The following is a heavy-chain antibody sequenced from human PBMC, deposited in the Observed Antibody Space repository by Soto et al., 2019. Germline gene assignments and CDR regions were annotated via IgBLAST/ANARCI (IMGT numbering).Heavy chain of an antibody. CDR2: ISTYNGNT. Sequence: ASVKVSCKASGYTFTSYGISWVRQAPGHGPEWMGRISTYNGNTNYVQKLQGRVTMTTDTSSNTAYLELRSLRYDDTAVYYCARDPGYSTTWHQAFDIWGQGTMVTVSS. J-gene: IGHJ3*02. CDR1: GYTFTSYG. V-gene: IGHV1-18*01. CDR3: ARDPGYSTTWHQAFDI. D-gene: IGHD6-13*01.